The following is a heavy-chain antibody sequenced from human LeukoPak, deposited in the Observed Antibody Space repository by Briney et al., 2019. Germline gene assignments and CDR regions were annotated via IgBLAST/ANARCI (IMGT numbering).Heavy chain of an antibody. Sequence: GSLRLSCAASGFTFSTYDMHWVRQATGKGLEWVSGMGKTAGDTYYSGSVEGRFTISRENAKNSVYLEMNSLEAGDTAVYYCARGAAGFDYWGQGTLVSVSS. V-gene: IGHV3-13*04. CDR1: GFTFSTYD. D-gene: IGHD6-13*01. J-gene: IGHJ4*02. CDR2: MGKTAGDT. CDR3: ARGAAGFDY.